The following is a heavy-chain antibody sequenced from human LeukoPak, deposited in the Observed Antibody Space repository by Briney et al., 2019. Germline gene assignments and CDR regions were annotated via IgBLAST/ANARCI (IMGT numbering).Heavy chain of an antibody. J-gene: IGHJ4*02. CDR1: GFIFSSYT. Sequence: PGGSLRLSCAASGFIFSSYTMNWVRQAPGKGLEWVSSITSGSTYIYYTDSVKGRFTISRDNAKNSLYLQMNSLRAEDMAVYYCARGTIAAADIDYWGQGTLVTVSS. CDR2: ITSGSTYI. CDR3: ARGTIAAADIDY. D-gene: IGHD6-13*01. V-gene: IGHV3-21*06.